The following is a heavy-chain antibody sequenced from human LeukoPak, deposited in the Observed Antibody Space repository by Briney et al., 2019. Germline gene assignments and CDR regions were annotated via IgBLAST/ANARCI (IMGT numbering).Heavy chain of an antibody. Sequence: GGSLRLSCAASGFTFSNYYMSWIRQAPGKGLEWVSYISSSGSTIYYADSVKGRFTISRDNAKNSLYLQMNSLRAEDTAVYYCARRRTYYDSSGYSSDAFDIWGQGTMVTVSS. CDR1: GFTFSNYY. J-gene: IGHJ3*02. D-gene: IGHD3-22*01. V-gene: IGHV3-11*04. CDR2: ISSSGSTI. CDR3: ARRRTYYDSSGYSSDAFDI.